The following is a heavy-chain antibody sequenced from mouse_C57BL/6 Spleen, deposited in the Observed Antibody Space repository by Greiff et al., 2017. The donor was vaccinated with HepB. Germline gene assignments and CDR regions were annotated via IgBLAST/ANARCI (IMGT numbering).Heavy chain of an antibody. V-gene: IGHV10-1*01. CDR3: VRHDDYDDGLYFDY. J-gene: IGHJ2*01. D-gene: IGHD2-4*01. CDR1: GFSFNTYA. CDR2: IRSKSNNYAT. Sequence: EVQVVESGGGLVQPKGSLKLSCAASGFSFNTYAMNWVRQAPGKGLEWVARIRSKSNNYATYYADSVKDRFTISRDDSESMLYLQMNNLKTEDTAMYYCVRHDDYDDGLYFDYWGQGTTLTVSS.